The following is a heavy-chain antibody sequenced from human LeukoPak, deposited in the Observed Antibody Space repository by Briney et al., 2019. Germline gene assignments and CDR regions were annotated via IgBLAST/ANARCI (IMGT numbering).Heavy chain of an antibody. J-gene: IGHJ6*02. Sequence: QPGGSLRLSCAASGFIFRSYGMHWVRQAPGKGLEWVAAISYDGSTENYADSVRGRFTISRDNSKNTLYLQMNSLRAEDTAVYYCAKDYRYAACGMDVWGQGTTVTVSS. CDR3: AKDYRYAACGMDV. CDR1: GFIFRSYG. D-gene: IGHD5-12*01. CDR2: ISYDGSTE. V-gene: IGHV3-30*18.